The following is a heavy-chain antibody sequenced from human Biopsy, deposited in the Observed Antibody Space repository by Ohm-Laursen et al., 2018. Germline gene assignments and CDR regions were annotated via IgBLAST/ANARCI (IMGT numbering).Heavy chain of an antibody. D-gene: IGHD4-23*01. CDR2: IPYTGYT. V-gene: IGHV4-59*11. Sequence: SGTLSLTCAVSGGSFTGHYWSWIRQPPGKGLEWIGHIPYTGYTSYNASLKSRVTISVDTSRNHFSLRLSSLTAADTAVYYCARGSNDFGGLYFPRWGQGTLLTVSS. CDR1: GGSFTGHY. J-gene: IGHJ4*02. CDR3: ARGSNDFGGLYFPR.